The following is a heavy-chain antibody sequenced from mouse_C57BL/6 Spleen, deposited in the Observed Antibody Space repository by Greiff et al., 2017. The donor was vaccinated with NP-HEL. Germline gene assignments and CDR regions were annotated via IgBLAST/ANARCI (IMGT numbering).Heavy chain of an antibody. Sequence: QVHVKQPGAELVKPGASVKLSCKASGYTFTSYWMHWVKQRPGRGLEWIGRIDPNSGGTKYNEKFKSKATLTVDKPSSTAYMQLSSLTSEDSAVYYCARGTTVVAPFDYWGQGTTLTVSS. CDR3: ARGTTVVAPFDY. D-gene: IGHD1-1*01. CDR2: IDPNSGGT. J-gene: IGHJ2*01. CDR1: GYTFTSYW. V-gene: IGHV1-72*01.